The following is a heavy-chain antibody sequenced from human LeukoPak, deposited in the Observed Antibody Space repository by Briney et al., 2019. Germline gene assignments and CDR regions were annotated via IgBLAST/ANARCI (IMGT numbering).Heavy chain of an antibody. V-gene: IGHV4-39*01. CDR3: ARHVIAAAGNNWFDP. CDR2: IYYSGST. CDR1: GDSISSRSYY. D-gene: IGHD6-13*01. J-gene: IGHJ5*02. Sequence: PSETLSLTCTVSGDSISSRSYYWGWIRQPPGKGLEWIGSIYYSGSTYYNPSLKSRVTISVNTSKNQFSLKLSSVTAADTAVYYCARHVIAAAGNNWFDPWGQGTLVTVSS.